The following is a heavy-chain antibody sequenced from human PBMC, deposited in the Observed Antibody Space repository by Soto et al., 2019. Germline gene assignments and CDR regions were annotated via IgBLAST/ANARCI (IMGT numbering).Heavy chain of an antibody. CDR3: AKVRSSGWSYAFDI. Sequence: GGSLRLSCAASGFTFSSYWMSWVRQAPGKGLEWVAAISHDGTNKYYADSVKGRFTISRDNSNNALYLQMSSLRVEDTAVFYCAKVRSSGWSYAFDIWGQGTMVTVSS. D-gene: IGHD6-19*01. CDR2: ISHDGTNK. J-gene: IGHJ3*02. CDR1: GFTFSSYW. V-gene: IGHV3-30*18.